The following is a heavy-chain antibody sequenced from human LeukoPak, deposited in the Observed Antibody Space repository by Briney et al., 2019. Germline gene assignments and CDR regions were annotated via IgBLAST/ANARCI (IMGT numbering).Heavy chain of an antibody. V-gene: IGHV4-59*01. CDR1: SGSITSYY. CDR3: ATLWRLGASTGEAFDI. D-gene: IGHD1-26*01. Sequence: SETLSLTCSVSSGSITSYYWSWLRQPPGKGLEWIGYIYYSGSTNYNPSVKSRVTMSVDTSKNQFSLKLNPVTAADTAVYYCATLWRLGASTGEAFDIWGQGTMVTVSS. CDR2: IYYSGST. J-gene: IGHJ3*02.